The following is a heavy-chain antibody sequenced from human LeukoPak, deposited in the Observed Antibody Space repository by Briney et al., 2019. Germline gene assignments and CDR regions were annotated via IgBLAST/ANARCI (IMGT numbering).Heavy chain of an antibody. CDR3: ARAGWIITSGIDY. D-gene: IGHD3-10*01. CDR2: FYRTGST. J-gene: IGHJ4*02. CDR1: GYSISRGYY. V-gene: IGHV4-38-2*01. Sequence: PSETLSLTCAVSGYSISRGYYWALLRQPPGEGLEWIGTFYRTGSTYYNPSLDSRVTISVDTSKNEFSLNLKSVTAADTAVYYCARAGWIITSGIDYWGQGALVTVSS.